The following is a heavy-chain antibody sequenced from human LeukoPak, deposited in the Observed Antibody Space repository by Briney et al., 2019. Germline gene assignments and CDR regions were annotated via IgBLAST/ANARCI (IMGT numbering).Heavy chain of an antibody. J-gene: IGHJ3*02. D-gene: IGHD2-21*02. Sequence: PGGSLRLSCAASGFTFSSYEMNWVRQAPGKGLEGVSYISSSGSTIYYADSGKGRFTISRDTDKNSLYLQMNSLRAEDTAVYYCARDQGRFKDCGGDCYAAFDIWGQGTMVTVSS. CDR2: ISSSGSTI. V-gene: IGHV3-48*03. CDR1: GFTFSSYE. CDR3: ARDQGRFKDCGGDCYAAFDI.